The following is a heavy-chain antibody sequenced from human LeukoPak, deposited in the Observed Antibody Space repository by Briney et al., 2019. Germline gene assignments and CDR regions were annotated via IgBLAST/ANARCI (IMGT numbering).Heavy chain of an antibody. J-gene: IGHJ2*01. CDR3: ANNYYDSSGYTWYFDL. Sequence: GGSLRLSCAASGFSVSNYYMSWVRQAPGKGLEWVSVIYSGGNTYYTDSVKGRFTISRDNPKNTVFLQMGSLRGEDTAVYYCANNYYDSSGYTWYFDLWGRGTLVTVPS. CDR1: GFSVSNYY. V-gene: IGHV3-53*01. D-gene: IGHD3-22*01. CDR2: IYSGGNT.